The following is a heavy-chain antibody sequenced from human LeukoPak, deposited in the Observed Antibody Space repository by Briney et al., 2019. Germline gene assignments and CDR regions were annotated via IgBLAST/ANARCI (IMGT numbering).Heavy chain of an antibody. CDR3: ARTTEGGYTYDYFYYYYMDV. CDR2: VYYSGST. D-gene: IGHD5-18*01. CDR1: GGSFSYYY. V-gene: IGHV4-59*01. Sequence: SETLSLTCAVYGGSFSYYYWSWIRQPPGKGLQWIGYVYYSGSTNYNPSLKSRVTISIDTSKNQFSLKLSSVTAADTAVYYCARTTEGGYTYDYFYYYYMDVWGKGTTVTISS. J-gene: IGHJ6*03.